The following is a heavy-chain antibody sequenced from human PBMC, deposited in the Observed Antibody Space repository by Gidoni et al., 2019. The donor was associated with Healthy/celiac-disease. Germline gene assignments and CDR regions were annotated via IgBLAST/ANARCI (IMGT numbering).Heavy chain of an antibody. CDR3: ARDRGSSGWYGWFDP. V-gene: IGHV3-30-3*01. CDR2: ISYDGSNK. D-gene: IGHD6-19*01. Sequence: QVQLVESGGGVVQPGRSLRLSCAASGFTFSSYAMHWVRQAPGKGLEWVAVISYDGSNKYYADSVKGRFTISRDNSKNTLYLQMNSLRAEDTAVYYCARDRGSSGWYGWFDPWGQGTLVTVSS. J-gene: IGHJ5*02. CDR1: GFTFSSYA.